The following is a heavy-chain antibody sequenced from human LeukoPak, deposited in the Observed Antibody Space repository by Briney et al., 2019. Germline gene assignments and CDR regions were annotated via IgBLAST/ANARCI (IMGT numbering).Heavy chain of an antibody. J-gene: IGHJ6*02. V-gene: IGHV4-59*01. D-gene: IGHD5-18*01. CDR1: GGSISSYY. CDR2: IYYSGST. CDR3: ARRNRDTGSGYYYYGMDV. Sequence: RTSETLSLTCTVSGGSISSYYWSWIRQPPGKGLEWIGYIYYSGSTNYNPSLKSRVTISVDTSKNQFSLKLSSVTAADTAVYYCARRNRDTGSGYYYYGMDVWGQGTTVTVSS.